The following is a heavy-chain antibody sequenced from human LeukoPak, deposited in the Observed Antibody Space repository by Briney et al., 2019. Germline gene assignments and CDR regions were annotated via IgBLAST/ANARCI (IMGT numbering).Heavy chain of an antibody. V-gene: IGHV4-59*01. CDR1: GGSISSYY. J-gene: IGHJ4*02. CDR3: ARGRQLAGY. Sequence: PSETLSLTCTVSGGSISSYYWSWIRQPPGKGLEWIGYVYYRGSTDYNPSLKSRVTISVDTSKNQFSLKLTSVTAADTAVSYCARGRQLAGYWGQGTLVTVSS. D-gene: IGHD6-6*01. CDR2: VYYRGST.